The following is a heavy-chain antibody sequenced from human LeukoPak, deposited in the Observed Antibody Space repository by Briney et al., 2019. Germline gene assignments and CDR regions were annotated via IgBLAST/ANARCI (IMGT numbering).Heavy chain of an antibody. CDR3: ARGGEEYQLLYNYYYYYMDV. V-gene: IGHV3-21*01. CDR2: ISSSSSYI. D-gene: IGHD2-2*02. CDR1: GFTFSSYS. J-gene: IGHJ6*03. Sequence: GGSLRLSCAASGFTFSSYSMNWVRQAPGKGLEWVSSISSSSSYIYYADSVKGRFTISRDNAKNSLYRQMNSLRDEDTAVYYCARGGEEYQLLYNYYYYYMDVWGKGTTVTVSS.